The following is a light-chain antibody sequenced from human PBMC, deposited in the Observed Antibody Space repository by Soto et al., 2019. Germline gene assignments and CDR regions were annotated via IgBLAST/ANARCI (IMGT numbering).Light chain of an antibody. Sequence: EIVMTHSPATLSVSPGERATLSCRASQSVGSNLAWYQQKPGQAPRLLIYGASTRATGIPARFSGSGSGTEFTLTISSLQSEDFAVYYCQQYNNWPSITFGQGTRRRL. CDR3: QQYNNWPSIT. V-gene: IGKV3-15*01. J-gene: IGKJ5*01. CDR2: GAS. CDR1: QSVGSN.